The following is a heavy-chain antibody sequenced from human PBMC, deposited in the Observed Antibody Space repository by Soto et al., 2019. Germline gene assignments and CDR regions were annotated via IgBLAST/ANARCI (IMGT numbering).Heavy chain of an antibody. V-gene: IGHV1-69*01. J-gene: IGHJ6*02. Sequence: QVQLVQSGAEVRKPGSSVTVSCKASGGTFSNYAISWVRQAPGQGLEWMGGIIPIVGPGSYAQKFQGRVTITAHEPTTTVYMELSSLRFEVTAVYYCARVVILLPTASTPYSYHLDVWGPGTKVTVSS. CDR1: GGTFSNYA. D-gene: IGHD2-2*01. CDR3: ARVVILLPTASTPYSYHLDV. CDR2: IIPIVGPG.